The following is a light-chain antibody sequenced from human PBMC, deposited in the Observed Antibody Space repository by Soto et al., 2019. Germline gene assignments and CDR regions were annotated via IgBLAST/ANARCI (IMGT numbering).Light chain of an antibody. CDR1: QSVSSSY. V-gene: IGKV3-20*01. J-gene: IGKJ1*01. Sequence: EIVLTQSPGTLSLSPLERDTLXCRASQSVSSSYLAWYQQKPGQAPRLLIYGASSRATGIPDRFSGSGSGTDFTLTISRLEPEDFAVYYCQQYGSSRAFSQGTKVDIK. CDR2: GAS. CDR3: QQYGSSRA.